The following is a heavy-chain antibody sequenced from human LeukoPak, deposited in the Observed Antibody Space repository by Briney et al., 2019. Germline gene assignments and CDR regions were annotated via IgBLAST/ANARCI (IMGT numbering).Heavy chain of an antibody. CDR3: ASLDGSGKNY. V-gene: IGHV4-59*01. CDR2: IYYSGST. Sequence: PSETLSLTCTVSGGSISSYYWSWIRQPPGKGLEWIGYIYYSGSTNYNPSLKSRVTISVDTSKNQFSLKLSSVTAADTAVCYCASLDGSGKNYWGQGTLATVSS. J-gene: IGHJ4*02. D-gene: IGHD3-22*01. CDR1: GGSISSYY.